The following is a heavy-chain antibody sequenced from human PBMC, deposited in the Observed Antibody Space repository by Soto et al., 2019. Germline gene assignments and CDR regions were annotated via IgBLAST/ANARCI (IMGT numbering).Heavy chain of an antibody. CDR3: GREGKAGIIDY. V-gene: IGHV3-53*01. CDR1: GLLVSNNY. J-gene: IGHJ4*02. D-gene: IGHD3-10*01. Sequence: GGSLRLSCAASGLLVSNNYMSWVRQAPGKGLEWVSIMYSGGTTYYADSVEGRFTMSRDDSKNTLFLQMNSLRAEDTAVYYCGREGKAGIIDYWGQGTLVTVSS. CDR2: MYSGGTT.